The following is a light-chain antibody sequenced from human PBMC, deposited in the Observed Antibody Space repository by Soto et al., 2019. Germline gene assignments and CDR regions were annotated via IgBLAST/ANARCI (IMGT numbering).Light chain of an antibody. Sequence: DIQMTQSPSSLSASVGDRVTITCQASHDIINYLNWFQQKPGEAPKLLIFDAFKLETGVPSRFSGSGSGTDFTLTISSLQPEDIASYHCQQSHRTPYTFGQGTKLEI. V-gene: IGKV1-33*01. J-gene: IGKJ2*01. CDR3: QQSHRTPYT. CDR1: HDIINY. CDR2: DAF.